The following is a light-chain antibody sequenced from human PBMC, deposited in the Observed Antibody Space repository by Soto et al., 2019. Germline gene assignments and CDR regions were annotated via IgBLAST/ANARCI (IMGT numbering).Light chain of an antibody. CDR3: QQYGISPT. V-gene: IGKV3-20*01. CDR1: HSVSSNY. J-gene: IGKJ1*01. CDR2: DVS. Sequence: EIVLTQSPGTLSLSPGERATLSCRSSHSVSSNYLAWYQQKPGQAPRLLIYDVSSRATGIPDRFSGSGSGTDFTLAISRLEPGGFAVYYCQQYGISPTFGQGTKVEIK.